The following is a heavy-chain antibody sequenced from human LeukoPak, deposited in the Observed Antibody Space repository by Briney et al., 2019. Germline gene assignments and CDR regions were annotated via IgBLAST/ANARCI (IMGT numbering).Heavy chain of an antibody. D-gene: IGHD6-13*01. V-gene: IGHV3-23*01. CDR3: ARVGGSSWYLDYYYYMDV. CDR2: ISGSGGST. CDR1: GFTFSTYS. Sequence: GGSLRLSCAASGFTFSTYSLNWVRQAPGKGLEWVSAISGSGGSTYYADSVKGRFTISRDNSKNSLYLQMNSLRAEDTAVYYCARVGGSSWYLDYYYYMDVWGKGTTVTVSS. J-gene: IGHJ6*03.